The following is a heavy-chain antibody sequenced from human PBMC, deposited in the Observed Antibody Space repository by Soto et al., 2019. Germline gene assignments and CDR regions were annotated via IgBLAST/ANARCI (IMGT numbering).Heavy chain of an antibody. V-gene: IGHV3-23*01. J-gene: IGHJ6*02. CDR1: HSSFSNYD. CDR2: IVATGTTT. D-gene: IGHD6-6*01. Sequence: CGWIRFPCLPSHSSFSNYDMSWVRHALGKGLVWGSAIVATGTTTYGATSVTGRFSTSRDDSKNTLYLEMYSLRAEDTAVYYRAKDLPRAGDKKYYDGLDVWGQGTTGAVSS. CDR3: AKDLPRAGDKKYYDGLDV.